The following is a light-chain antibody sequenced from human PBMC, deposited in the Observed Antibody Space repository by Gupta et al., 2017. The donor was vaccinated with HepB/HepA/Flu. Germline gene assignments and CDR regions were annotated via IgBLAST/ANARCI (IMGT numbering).Light chain of an antibody. J-gene: IGKJ4*01. CDR2: WAS. Sequence: DIVMTQSPDSLAVSLGERATINCKSSQSVLYSSNNKNYLAWYQQKPGQPPKLLIYWASTRESGVPDRFSGSGSGTDFTLTISSLQAEDVAVYSCQQEDSTPITFGGGTKVEIK. CDR3: QQEDSTPIT. CDR1: QSVLYSSNNKNY. V-gene: IGKV4-1*01.